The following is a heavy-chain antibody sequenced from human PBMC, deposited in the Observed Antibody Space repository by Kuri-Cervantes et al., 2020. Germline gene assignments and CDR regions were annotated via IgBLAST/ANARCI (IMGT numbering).Heavy chain of an antibody. CDR2: ISSSSSTI. J-gene: IGHJ3*02. CDR3: ARDIDNWNDEGDAFDI. Sequence: GGSLRLSCAASGFTFSNAWMSWVRQAPGKGLEWVSYISSSSSTIYYADSVKGRFTISRDNAKNSLYLQMNSLRAEDTAVYYCARDIDNWNDEGDAFDIWGQGTMVTVSS. CDR1: GFTFSNAW. V-gene: IGHV3-48*01. D-gene: IGHD1-1*01.